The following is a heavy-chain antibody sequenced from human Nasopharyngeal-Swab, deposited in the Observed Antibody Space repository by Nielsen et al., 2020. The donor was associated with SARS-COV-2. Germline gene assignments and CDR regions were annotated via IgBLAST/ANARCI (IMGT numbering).Heavy chain of an antibody. D-gene: IGHD4-17*01. CDR2: IYYSGGT. V-gene: IGHV4-39*01. J-gene: IGHJ5*02. CDR3: ARLGYGDSNWFDP. Sequence: WIRQPPGKGLEWIGSIYYSGGTYYNPSLKSRVTISVDTSKNQFSLKLSSVTAAGTAVYYCARLGYGDSNWFDPWGQGTLVTVSS.